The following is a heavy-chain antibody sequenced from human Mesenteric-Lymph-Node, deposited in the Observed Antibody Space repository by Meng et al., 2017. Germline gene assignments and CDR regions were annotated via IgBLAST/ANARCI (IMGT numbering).Heavy chain of an antibody. CDR2: IYHSGST. Sequence: SETLSPTFTVSGGSISSFYWSWIRQPPGKGLERIGSIYHSGSTYYNPSLKSRVTISVDTSKNQFTLKLSSVTAADTAVYYCARETYGGNFFDYWGQGTLVTVSS. J-gene: IGHJ4*02. V-gene: IGHV4-38-2*02. D-gene: IGHD4-23*01. CDR1: GGSISSFY. CDR3: ARETYGGNFFDY.